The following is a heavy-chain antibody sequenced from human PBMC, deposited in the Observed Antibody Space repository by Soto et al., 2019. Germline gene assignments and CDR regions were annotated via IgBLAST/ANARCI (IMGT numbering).Heavy chain of an antibody. CDR3: ARKPGGYGWFDP. J-gene: IGHJ5*02. V-gene: IGHV4-30-2*01. CDR1: VGSISSGGYS. D-gene: IGHD3-16*01. CDR2: IYHSWST. Sequence: SETLSLTCAVSVGSISSGGYSLSWIRQPPGKGLEWIGYIYHSWSTYYNPSLKSRVTISVDRSKNQFSLKLSSVTAADTAVYYCARKPGGYGWFDPRGQGTLVTVSS.